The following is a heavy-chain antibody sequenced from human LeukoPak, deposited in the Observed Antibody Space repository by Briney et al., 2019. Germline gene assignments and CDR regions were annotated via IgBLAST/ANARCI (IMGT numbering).Heavy chain of an antibody. CDR2: ISSSSSYI. J-gene: IGHJ3*02. CDR1: GFTFSSYS. Sequence: GGSLRLSCAASGFTFSSYSMNWVRQAPGKGLEWVSSISSSSSYIYYADSVKGRFTISRDNAKNSLYLQMNSLRAEDTAVYYCAKELDIVLVITPVGNAFDIWGQGTMVTVSS. CDR3: AKELDIVLVITPVGNAFDI. V-gene: IGHV3-21*01. D-gene: IGHD3-22*01.